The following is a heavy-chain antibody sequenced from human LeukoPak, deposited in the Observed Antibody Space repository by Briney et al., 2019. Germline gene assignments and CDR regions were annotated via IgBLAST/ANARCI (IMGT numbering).Heavy chain of an antibody. Sequence: GESLKISCKASGYRFTNYRIGWVRQMPGKGLEWMTIIYPGDSETRYSPSFQGQVTISADKSIGTMYLQWSSLKASDTAMYYCARALRTGQGDYVPVLWGQGTLVIDSS. CDR3: ARALRTGQGDYVPVL. J-gene: IGHJ4*02. CDR1: GYRFTNYR. D-gene: IGHD4-17*01. V-gene: IGHV5-51*01. CDR2: IYPGDSET.